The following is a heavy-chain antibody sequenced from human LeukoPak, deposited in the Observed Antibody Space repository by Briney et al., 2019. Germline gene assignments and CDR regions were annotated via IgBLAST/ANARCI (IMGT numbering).Heavy chain of an antibody. J-gene: IGHJ4*02. V-gene: IGHV3-11*04. CDR2: ISSSGSTI. CDR1: GFTFSDYY. D-gene: IGHD6-13*01. Sequence: PGGSLRLSCAASGFTFSDYYMSWIRQAPGKGLEWVSYISSSGSTIYYADSVKGRFTISRDNAKNSLYLQMNSLRAEDAAVYYCAFSIAAAGTFDYWGQGTLVTVSS. CDR3: AFSIAAAGTFDY.